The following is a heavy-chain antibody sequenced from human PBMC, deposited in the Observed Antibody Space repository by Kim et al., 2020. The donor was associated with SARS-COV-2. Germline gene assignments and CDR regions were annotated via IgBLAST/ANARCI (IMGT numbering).Heavy chain of an antibody. Sequence: SETLSLTCSVSGYSIRTHHYWGWIRQPPGKGLEWIGSIYHTGDTFYNSSLTSRVTISVDTSKNQFSLRLSSVTAADMAVYYCARHNFMDVWGQGTTVTVSS. CDR1: GYSIRTHHY. CDR2: IYHTGDT. CDR3: ARHNFMDV. V-gene: IGHV4-38-2*02. J-gene: IGHJ6*02.